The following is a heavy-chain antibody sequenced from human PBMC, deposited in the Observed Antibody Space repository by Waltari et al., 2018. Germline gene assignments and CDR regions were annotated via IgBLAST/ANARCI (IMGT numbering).Heavy chain of an antibody. J-gene: IGHJ4*02. Sequence: QVQLQQWGAGLLKPSETLSLTCAVYGGYFSGYYWSWIRQPPGKGLEWIGEINHSGSTNYNPSLKSRVTISVDTSKNQFSLKLSSVTAADTAVYYCARGRRYSNYELDYWGQGTLVTVSS. CDR2: INHSGST. D-gene: IGHD4-4*01. CDR3: ARGRRYSNYELDY. CDR1: GGYFSGYY. V-gene: IGHV4-34*01.